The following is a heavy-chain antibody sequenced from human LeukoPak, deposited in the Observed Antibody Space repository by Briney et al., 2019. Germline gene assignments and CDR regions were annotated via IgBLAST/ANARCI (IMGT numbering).Heavy chain of an antibody. Sequence: SETLSLTCAVYGGSFSGYYWSWIRQPPGKGLEWIGYIYYSGGTNYNPSLKSRVTISVDTSKNQFSLKLSSMTAADTAVYYCAGGSYWSDYWGQGTLVTVSS. CDR3: AGGSYWSDY. CDR2: IYYSGGT. J-gene: IGHJ4*02. D-gene: IGHD1-26*01. CDR1: GGSFSGYY. V-gene: IGHV4-59*01.